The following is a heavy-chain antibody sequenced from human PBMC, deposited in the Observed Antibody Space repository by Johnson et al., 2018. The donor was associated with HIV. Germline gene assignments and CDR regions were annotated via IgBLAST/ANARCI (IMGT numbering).Heavy chain of an antibody. CDR1: GITFSSYA. J-gene: IGHJ3*02. CDR3: ARDSRYNNYGGGSVGAFDI. CDR2: IWYDGSNK. V-gene: IGHV3-33*08. Sequence: QVQLVESGGGVVQPGRSLRLSCAASGITFSSYAMSWVRQAPGKGLEWVAVIWYDGSNKYYSGSVRGRFTISRDNSKNTLYLQMNSLRTEDTAVYYCARDSRYNNYGGGSVGAFDIWGQGTTVTVSS. D-gene: IGHD4-11*01.